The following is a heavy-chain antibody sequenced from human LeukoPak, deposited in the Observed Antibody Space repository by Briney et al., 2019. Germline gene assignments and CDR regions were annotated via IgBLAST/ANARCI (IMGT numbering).Heavy chain of an antibody. Sequence: ASVKVSCKASGYTXTGYYMHWVRQAPGQGLDWMGWINPNSGGTNYAQKFQGRVTMTRDTSISTAYMELSRLRSDDTAVYYCARVGSSSFWFDPWGQGTLVTVSS. CDR3: ARVGSSSFWFDP. J-gene: IGHJ5*02. CDR1: GYTXTGYY. CDR2: INPNSGGT. D-gene: IGHD6-13*01. V-gene: IGHV1-2*02.